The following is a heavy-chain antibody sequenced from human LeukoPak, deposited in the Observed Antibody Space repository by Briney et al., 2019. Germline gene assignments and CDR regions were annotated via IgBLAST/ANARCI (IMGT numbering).Heavy chain of an antibody. Sequence: ASVKVSCKASGYTFTSYDINWVRQATGQGLEWMGWMNPNSGNTGYAQKFQGRVTITRNTSISTAYMELSSLRSEDTAVYYCARSVADSGSYRFDYWGQGTLVTVSS. D-gene: IGHD1-26*01. CDR1: GYTFTSYD. V-gene: IGHV1-8*03. CDR3: ARSVADSGSYRFDY. CDR2: MNPNSGNT. J-gene: IGHJ4*02.